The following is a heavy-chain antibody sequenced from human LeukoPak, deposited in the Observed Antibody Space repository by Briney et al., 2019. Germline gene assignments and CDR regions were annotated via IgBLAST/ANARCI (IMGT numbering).Heavy chain of an antibody. CDR1: GFTLTTYW. J-gene: IGHJ4*02. Sequence: PGGSLRLSCAASGFTLTTYWMSWVRQAPGKGLEWVANIKQDGTEKYYVDSVKGRFTISRDNAKNSLYLQMNSLRVEDTAVYYCAKDQWLVLDYWGQGTLVTVSS. D-gene: IGHD6-19*01. CDR3: AKDQWLVLDY. CDR2: IKQDGTEK. V-gene: IGHV3-7*01.